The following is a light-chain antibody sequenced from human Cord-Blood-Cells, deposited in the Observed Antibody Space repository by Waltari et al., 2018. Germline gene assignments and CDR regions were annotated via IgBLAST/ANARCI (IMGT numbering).Light chain of an antibody. CDR3: CSYAGSSAVV. CDR1: SSDVGTYNL. J-gene: IGLJ2*01. Sequence: QSALTPPASVPGSPGQPSTIPCTATSSDVGTYNLVFWYQQHPGKAPKLMIYEVSKRPSGVSNRFSGSKSGNTASLTTSVLQAEDEADYYCCSYAGSSAVVFGGGTKLTVL. V-gene: IGLV2-23*02. CDR2: EVS.